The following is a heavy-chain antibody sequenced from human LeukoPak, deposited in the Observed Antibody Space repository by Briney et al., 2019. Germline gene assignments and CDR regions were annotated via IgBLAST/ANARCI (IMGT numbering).Heavy chain of an antibody. CDR2: IYSGGST. CDR1: GFTVSSNY. Sequence: PGGSLRLSCAASGFTVSSNYMSWVRQAPGKGLEWVSVIYSGGSTYYADSVKGRFTISRDNSKNTLYLQMNSLRAEDTAVYYCASTRFGEGFGYWGQGTLVTVSS. CDR3: ASTRFGEGFGY. D-gene: IGHD3-10*01. V-gene: IGHV3-66*01. J-gene: IGHJ4*02.